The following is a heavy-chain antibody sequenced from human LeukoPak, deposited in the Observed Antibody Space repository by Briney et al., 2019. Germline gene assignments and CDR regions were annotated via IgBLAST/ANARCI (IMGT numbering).Heavy chain of an antibody. D-gene: IGHD6-13*01. CDR3: AGGQQQLSS. V-gene: IGHV3-33*08. CDR2: IWYDGSNK. Sequence: GGSLRLSCAASGFTFSRYGMHWVRQAPDKGLEWVAVIWYDGSNKYYADSVKGRFTISRDNSKNTLYLQMNSLRAEDTAVYYCAGGQQQLSSWGQGTLVTVSS. J-gene: IGHJ4*02. CDR1: GFTFSRYG.